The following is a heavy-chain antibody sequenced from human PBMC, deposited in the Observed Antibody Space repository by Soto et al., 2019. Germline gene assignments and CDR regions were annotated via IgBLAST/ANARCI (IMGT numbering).Heavy chain of an antibody. CDR2: VHASGST. Sequence: QVQLQESGPGLVQPSQTLSLTCSVSGGSINNGVYFWSWIRQHPGKGLEWIGYVHASGSTYYNPSLKGRVAMSIDTSNNQFYLILKSVTAADTAVFYCVRGFVEAAMAFDYWGPGTLITVSS. V-gene: IGHV4-31*03. D-gene: IGHD5-18*01. J-gene: IGHJ4*02. CDR3: VRGFVEAAMAFDY. CDR1: GGSINNGVYF.